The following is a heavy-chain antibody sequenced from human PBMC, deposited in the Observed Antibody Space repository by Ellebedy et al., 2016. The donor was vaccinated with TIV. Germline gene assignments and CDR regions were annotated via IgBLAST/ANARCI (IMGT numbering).Heavy chain of an antibody. J-gene: IGHJ4*02. CDR2: ISGSGGTT. V-gene: IGHV3-23*01. Sequence: PGGSLRLSCAASGLTFSDAWMNWVRQAPGKGLEWVSAISGSGGTTFYADSVRGRFTVSRDNSKNTLYLQIHSLTAEDTAVYYCAKDRTSGDGYWVFDQWGQGTLVTVSS. D-gene: IGHD5-18*01. CDR3: AKDRTSGDGYWVFDQ. CDR1: GLTFSDAW.